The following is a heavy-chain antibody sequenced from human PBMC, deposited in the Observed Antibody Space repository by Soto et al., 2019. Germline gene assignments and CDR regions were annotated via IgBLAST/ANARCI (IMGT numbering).Heavy chain of an antibody. CDR2: IIPIFGTA. J-gene: IGHJ6*02. D-gene: IGHD5-18*01. CDR1: GGTFSSYA. CDR3: AREDSSPYYYYGMDV. Sequence: SVKVSCKASGGTFSSYAISWVRQAPGQGLEWMGGIIPIFGTANYAQKFQGRVTITADESTSTAYMELSSLRSEDTAVYYCAREDSSPYYYYGMDVWGQGTTVTVSS. V-gene: IGHV1-69*13.